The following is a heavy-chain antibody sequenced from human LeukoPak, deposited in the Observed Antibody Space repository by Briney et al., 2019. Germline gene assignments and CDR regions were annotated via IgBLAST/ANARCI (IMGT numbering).Heavy chain of an antibody. V-gene: IGHV4-4*02. Sequence: SETLSLTCAVSGGSISSSNWWSWVRQPPGKGLEWIGEIYHSGSTNYNPSLKSRVTISVDKSKNQFSLKLSSVTATDTAVYYCARGGPTIFGVVKRGASWRTMSAFDIWGQGTMVTVSS. J-gene: IGHJ3*02. CDR3: ARGGPTIFGVVKRGASWRTMSAFDI. D-gene: IGHD3-3*01. CDR1: GGSISSSNW. CDR2: IYHSGST.